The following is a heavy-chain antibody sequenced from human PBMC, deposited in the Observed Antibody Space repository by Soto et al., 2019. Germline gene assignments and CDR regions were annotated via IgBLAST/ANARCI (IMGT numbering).Heavy chain of an antibody. J-gene: IGHJ4*02. D-gene: IGHD5-18*01. CDR3: ARGDGDSYGYMFFDY. V-gene: IGHV4-59*01. Sequence: SETLSLTCTVSGGSINSYFWSWIRQAPGKGLEWIGYIYYSGSTKYNPSLKSRVTISLDTSKKAFSLKMTSVTAADTAVYYCARGDGDSYGYMFFDYWGLGTLVTAPQ. CDR2: IYYSGST. CDR1: GGSINSYF.